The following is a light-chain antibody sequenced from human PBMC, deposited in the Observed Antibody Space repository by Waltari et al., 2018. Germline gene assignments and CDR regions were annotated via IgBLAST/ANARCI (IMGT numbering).Light chain of an antibody. CDR1: IGYSSTV. CDR2: FNSDGSH. V-gene: IGLV4-69*01. Sequence: LVLTQSPSASAYLGASVKLTCTLSIGYSSTVLASLTQRPGEGPRYLMKFNSDGSHRKGDDIPDRFSASNSGTEYYLTISSLQSEDEADYYCQTGGHGTWVFGGGTKLTVL. CDR3: QTGGHGTWV. J-gene: IGLJ3*02.